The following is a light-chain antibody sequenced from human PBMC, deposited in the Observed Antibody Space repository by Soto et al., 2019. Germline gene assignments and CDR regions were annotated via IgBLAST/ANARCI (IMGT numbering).Light chain of an antibody. V-gene: IGKV3-15*01. Sequence: EIVMTPSPATLSVSLGERAALSCRASQIISDNLAWYQQKPGQAPRLLIYGASTRATGIPARFSGSGSQTEFTLTISSLQSEDFAVYYCQQYNDWPRTFGQGTKVDIK. J-gene: IGKJ1*01. CDR1: QIISDN. CDR2: GAS. CDR3: QQYNDWPRT.